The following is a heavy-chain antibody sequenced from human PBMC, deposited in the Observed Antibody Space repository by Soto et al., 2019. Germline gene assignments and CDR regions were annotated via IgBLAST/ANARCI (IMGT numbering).Heavy chain of an antibody. CDR2: FDPEDGET. CDR1: GYTLTELS. V-gene: IGHV1-24*01. J-gene: IGHJ6*02. D-gene: IGHD6-19*01. CDR3: ATYHGRVEVAGNYYGMDV. Sequence: ASVKVSCKVSGYTLTELSMHWVRQAPGKGLEWMGGFDPEDGETIYAQKFQGRVTMTEDTSTDTAYMELSSLRSEDTAVYYCATYHGRVEVAGNYYGMDVWGQGTTVTVSS.